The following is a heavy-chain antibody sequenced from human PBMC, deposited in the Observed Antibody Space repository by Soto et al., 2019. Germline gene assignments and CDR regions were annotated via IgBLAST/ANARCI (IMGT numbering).Heavy chain of an antibody. V-gene: IGHV4-34*01. J-gene: IGHJ6*02. CDR2: ITHSGST. D-gene: IGHD3-10*01. CDR3: AGLRGSGHHGRYDGMDV. Sequence: SETLSLTCAVYGGSFSGYNWSWIRQHPGKGLEWVGEITHSGSTNYNPSLQSRVTISVETSKNQCAVKRSSGPAADTAVYYLAGLRGSGHHGRYDGMDVWGQGTTVT. CDR1: GGSFSGYN.